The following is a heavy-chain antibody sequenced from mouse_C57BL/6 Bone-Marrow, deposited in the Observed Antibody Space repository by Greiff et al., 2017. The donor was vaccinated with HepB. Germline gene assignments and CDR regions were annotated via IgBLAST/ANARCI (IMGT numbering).Heavy chain of an antibody. V-gene: IGHV1-81*01. Sequence: QVQLQQSGAELARPGASVKLSCKASGYTFTSYGISWVKQRTGQGLEWIGEIYPRSGNTYYNEKFKGKATLTADKSSSTAYMELRSLTSEDSAVYCCAREGVSTTVVDHWYFDVWGTGTTVTVSS. CDR1: GYTFTSYG. CDR3: AREGVSTTVVDHWYFDV. J-gene: IGHJ1*03. CDR2: IYPRSGNT. D-gene: IGHD1-1*01.